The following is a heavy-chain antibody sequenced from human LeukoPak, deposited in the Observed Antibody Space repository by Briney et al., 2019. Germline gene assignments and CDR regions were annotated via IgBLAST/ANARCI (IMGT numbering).Heavy chain of an antibody. J-gene: IGHJ3*02. V-gene: IGHV3-7*01. D-gene: IGHD3-22*01. CDR2: IKQDGSEK. Sequence: PGGSLRLSCAASGFTFSSYWMSWVRQAPGKGLEWVANIKQDGSEKYYVDSVKGRFTISRGNAKNSLYLQMNSLRAEDTAVYYCARDQGGVSYYDSREDAFDIWGQGTMVTVSS. CDR1: GFTFSSYW. CDR3: ARDQGGVSYYDSREDAFDI.